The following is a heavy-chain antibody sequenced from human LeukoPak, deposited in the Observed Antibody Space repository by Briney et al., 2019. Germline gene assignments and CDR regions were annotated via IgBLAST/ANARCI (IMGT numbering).Heavy chain of an antibody. Sequence: SVKVSCKASGGTFSSYAISWVRRAPGQGLEWMGGIVPIFGTANYAQKFQGRVTITADESTSTAYMELSSLRSEDTAVYYCAVSGYDPYYYYYGLDVWGQGTTVTVSS. CDR3: AVSGYDPYYYYYGLDV. V-gene: IGHV1-69*13. J-gene: IGHJ6*02. D-gene: IGHD5-12*01. CDR2: IVPIFGTA. CDR1: GGTFSSYA.